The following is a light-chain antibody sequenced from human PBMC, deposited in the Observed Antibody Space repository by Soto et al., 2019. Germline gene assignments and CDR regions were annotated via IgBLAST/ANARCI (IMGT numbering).Light chain of an antibody. CDR2: KAS. Sequence: DIQMTQSPSTLSTSVGARVTITCRASQSVNTWLAWYQQKPGKAPNLLIFKASRLQSGVPSRFSGSGSGTEFTLTISSLQPDDFAMYYCQQYDSYPLTFGGGTKVEIK. J-gene: IGKJ4*01. CDR3: QQYDSYPLT. CDR1: QSVNTW. V-gene: IGKV1-5*03.